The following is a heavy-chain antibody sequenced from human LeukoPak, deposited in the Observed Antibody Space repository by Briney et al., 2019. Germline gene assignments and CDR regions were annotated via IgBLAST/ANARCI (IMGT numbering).Heavy chain of an antibody. CDR1: GFTFSSYA. CDR2: ISGTGGST. V-gene: IGHV3-23*01. Sequence: HAGGSLRLSCAASGFTFSSYAMSWVRQAPGKGLEWVSGISGTGGSTYYADSVKGRFSISRDNSKNTLYLQMNSLRAEDTAVYYCATFWSGSDFDYWGQGTLVTVSS. D-gene: IGHD3-3*01. CDR3: ATFWSGSDFDY. J-gene: IGHJ4*02.